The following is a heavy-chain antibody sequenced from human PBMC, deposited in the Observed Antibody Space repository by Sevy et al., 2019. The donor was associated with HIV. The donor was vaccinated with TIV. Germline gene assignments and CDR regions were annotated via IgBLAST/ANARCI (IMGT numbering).Heavy chain of an antibody. D-gene: IGHD3-22*01. CDR3: ARGSYYDSSGYYDAFDI. V-gene: IGHV1-46*03. J-gene: IGHJ3*02. Sequence: ASVKVSCKASGYTFTSYYMHWVRQAPGQGLEWMGIINPSGGSTSYAQKFQGRVTMTRDTSTSTVYMELGSLRSEDTAVYYCARGSYYDSSGYYDAFDIWGQGTMVTVSS. CDR2: INPSGGST. CDR1: GYTFTSYY.